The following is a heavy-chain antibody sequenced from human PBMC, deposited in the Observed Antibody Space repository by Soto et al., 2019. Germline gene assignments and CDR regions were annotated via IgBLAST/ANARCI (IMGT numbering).Heavy chain of an antibody. Sequence: QVRLHQWGAGLLKPSETLSLTCGVYGGSLRGYYWSWIRQSPGKGLEWIGEIKESGTTNCNPSLQSRVTISVDTPKNQFSLNLTSVTAADTAVYYCARGGFSSAWYRFWGQGTLVTVSS. CDR1: GGSLRGYY. J-gene: IGHJ4*02. CDR3: ARGGFSSAWYRF. V-gene: IGHV4-34*01. D-gene: IGHD6-19*01. CDR2: IKESGTT.